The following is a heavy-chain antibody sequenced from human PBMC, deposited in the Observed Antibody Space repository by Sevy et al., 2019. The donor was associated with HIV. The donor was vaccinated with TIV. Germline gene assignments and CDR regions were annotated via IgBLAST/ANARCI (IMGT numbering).Heavy chain of an antibody. CDR1: GFTFRSYV. V-gene: IGHV3-23*01. J-gene: IGHJ4*02. CDR2: ISGSGGST. D-gene: IGHD2-15*01. Sequence: GGSLRLSCAASGFTFRSYVMSWVRQAPGKGLEWVSSISGSGGSTYYADSVKGRFTISRDNFKSTLYLQMNSLRAEDTAVYYCAKAKTVAAGLDYWGQGTLVTVSS. CDR3: AKAKTVAAGLDY.